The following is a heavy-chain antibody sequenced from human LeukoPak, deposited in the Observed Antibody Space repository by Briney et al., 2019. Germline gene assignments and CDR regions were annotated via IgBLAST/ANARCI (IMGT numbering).Heavy chain of an antibody. J-gene: IGHJ3*02. V-gene: IGHV1-24*01. Sequence: ASVKVSFKVSGYTLTELSMHWVRQAPGKGLEWMGGFDPEDGETIYAQKFQGRVTMTEDTSTDTAYMELSSLRSEDTAVYYCATGLYFDWLVAFDIWGQGTMVTVSS. CDR1: GYTLTELS. CDR3: ATGLYFDWLVAFDI. D-gene: IGHD3-9*01. CDR2: FDPEDGET.